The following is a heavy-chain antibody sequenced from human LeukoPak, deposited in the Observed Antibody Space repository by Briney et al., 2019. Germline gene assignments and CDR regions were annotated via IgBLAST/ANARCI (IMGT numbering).Heavy chain of an antibody. CDR1: GFTFSNYS. V-gene: IGHV3-21*04. J-gene: IGHJ4*02. D-gene: IGHD5-24*01. CDR3: AKSGYNRFDY. Sequence: GGSLRLSCAASGFTFSNYSMNWVRQAPGKGLEWVSSISSRSTYIYHADSVKGRFTISRDNSKNTLYLQMNSLRAEDTAVYYCAKSGYNRFDYWGQGTLVTVSS. CDR2: ISSRSTYI.